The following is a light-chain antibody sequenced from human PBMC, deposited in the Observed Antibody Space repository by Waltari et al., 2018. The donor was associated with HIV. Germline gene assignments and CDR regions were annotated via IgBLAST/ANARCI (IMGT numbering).Light chain of an antibody. CDR1: SSHLGRNS. J-gene: IGLJ3*02. Sequence: QSVLTQPPSASGTPGQRVTIPCSVSSSHLGRNSVFWYQQSPATPPKVLIYRNDQRPSGVPDRFSASRSGTSASLVISGLRSEDEADYYCAAYDDNLPGWMFGGGTKLTAL. CDR2: RND. V-gene: IGLV1-47*01. CDR3: AAYDDNLPGWM.